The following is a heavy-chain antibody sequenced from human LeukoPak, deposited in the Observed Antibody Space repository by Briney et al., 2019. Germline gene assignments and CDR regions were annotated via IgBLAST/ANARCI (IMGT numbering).Heavy chain of an antibody. V-gene: IGHV4-59*01. CDR1: GGSISSYY. Sequence: SETLSLTCTVSGGSISSYYWSWIRQPPGKGLEWIGYIYYSGSTNYNPSLKSRVTISVDTSKNQFSLKLSSVTAADTAVYYCARRSYYYYYYMDVWGKGTTVTVSS. J-gene: IGHJ6*03. D-gene: IGHD1-26*01. CDR3: ARRSYYYYYYMDV. CDR2: IYYSGST.